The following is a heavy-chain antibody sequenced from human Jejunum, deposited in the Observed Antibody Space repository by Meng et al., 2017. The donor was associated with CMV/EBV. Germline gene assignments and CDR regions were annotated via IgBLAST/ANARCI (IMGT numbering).Heavy chain of an antibody. J-gene: IGHJ4*02. V-gene: IGHV3-74*01. Sequence: AYGFNFSNYWMHWVRQDPGKGLVWVSSIKSDGSITGNAASVRGRFIISRNNDKNTVHMQQNSLRAEDTAVYYCVKAVGSLRYAVDYWGQGTLVTVSS. CDR2: IKSDGSIT. CDR3: VKAVGSLRYAVDY. D-gene: IGHD3-10*01. CDR1: GFNFSNYW.